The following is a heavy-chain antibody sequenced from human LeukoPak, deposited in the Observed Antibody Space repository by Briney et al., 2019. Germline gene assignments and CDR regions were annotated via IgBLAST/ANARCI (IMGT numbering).Heavy chain of an antibody. D-gene: IGHD3-3*01. CDR3: ARSAAIFGVAIGNWFDP. CDR2: IYYSGST. J-gene: IGHJ5*02. Sequence: SQTLSLTCTVSGGSISSGGYYWSWKRQHPGKGLEWIGYIYYSGSTYYNPSLKSRVTISVDTYKNHFSLKLSSVTAADTAVYYCARSAAIFGVAIGNWFDPWGQGTLVTVSS. CDR1: GGSISSGGYY. V-gene: IGHV4-31*03.